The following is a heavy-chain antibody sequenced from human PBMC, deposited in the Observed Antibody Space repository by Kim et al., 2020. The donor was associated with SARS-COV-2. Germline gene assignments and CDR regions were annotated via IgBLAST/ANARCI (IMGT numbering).Heavy chain of an antibody. V-gene: IGHV3-7*01. CDR3: ARDRTEYYAILTGYYHG. CDR1: GYTFDNHW. D-gene: IGHD3-9*01. J-gene: IGHJ6*01. CDR2: IKQDGSDK. Sequence: GGSLRLSCEASGYTFDNHWMTWVRQAPGKGLEWVASIKQDGSDKYYLGSVEGRFTISRDNAKNSLVLEMNNLRAEDTAVYYCARDRTEYYAILTGYYHG.